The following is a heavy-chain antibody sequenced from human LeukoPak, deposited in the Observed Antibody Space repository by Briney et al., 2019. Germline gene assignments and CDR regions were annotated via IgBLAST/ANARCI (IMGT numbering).Heavy chain of an antibody. Sequence: SETLSLTCTVTDGSIGSYYWSWIRRPPGKGLEWIGYVYYSGSTNYSPSLKSRVTISVDTSKNQLSLKLTSVTAADTAVYYCARDRGDITPTTVFDYWGQGTLVTVSS. CDR3: ARDRGDITPTTVFDY. CDR1: DGSIGSYY. V-gene: IGHV4-59*01. D-gene: IGHD2-15*01. J-gene: IGHJ4*02. CDR2: VYYSGST.